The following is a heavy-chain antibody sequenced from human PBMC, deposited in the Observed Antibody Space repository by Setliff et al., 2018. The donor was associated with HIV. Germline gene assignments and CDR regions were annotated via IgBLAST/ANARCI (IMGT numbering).Heavy chain of an antibody. D-gene: IGHD6-25*01. Sequence: HPGGSLRLSCAASGFNLDIFAMHWVRQAPGKGLEWVAAIWNAGSEKYYADSVKGRYSISRDNSQNTLFLQIDSLTVEDTAVYYCARVSGPFDYWGPGTLVTVSS. CDR3: ARVSGPFDY. CDR1: GFNLDIFA. V-gene: IGHV3-33*08. J-gene: IGHJ4*02. CDR2: IWNAGSEK.